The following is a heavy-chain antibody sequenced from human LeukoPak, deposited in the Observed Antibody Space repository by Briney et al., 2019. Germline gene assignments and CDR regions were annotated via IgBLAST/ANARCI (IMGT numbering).Heavy chain of an antibody. CDR3: ARGRVRTNGVRVSAFDI. CDR1: GGSFSGYY. Sequence: SETLSLTCAVYGGSFSGYYWSWIRQPPGKGLEWIGEINHSGSTNYNPSLKSRVTISVDTSKNQFSLKLSSVTAADTAVYYCARGRVRTNGVRVSAFDIWGQGTMVTVSS. J-gene: IGHJ3*02. D-gene: IGHD2-8*01. V-gene: IGHV4-34*01. CDR2: INHSGST.